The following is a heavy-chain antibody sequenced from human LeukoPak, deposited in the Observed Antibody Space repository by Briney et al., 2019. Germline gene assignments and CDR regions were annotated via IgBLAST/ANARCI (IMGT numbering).Heavy chain of an antibody. CDR3: ARVSARGLDY. CDR1: GYTFTSYT. J-gene: IGHJ4*02. D-gene: IGHD3-10*01. V-gene: IGHV1-3*01. CDR2: INAGNGNT. Sequence: ASVKVSRKASGYTFTSYTIHWARQAPGQRLEWMGWINAGNGNTKYSQKFQGRVTITRDTSASTAYMELSSLRSEDTAVYYCARVSARGLDYWGQGTLVTVSS.